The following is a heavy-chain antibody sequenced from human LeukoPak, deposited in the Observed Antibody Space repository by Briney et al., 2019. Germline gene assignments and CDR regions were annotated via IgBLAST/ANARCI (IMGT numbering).Heavy chain of an antibody. CDR3: VSMITCGGVSY. CDR2: ISVYNGNT. D-gene: IGHD3-16*01. J-gene: IGHJ4*02. Sequence: ASVKVSCKASGYTFTSYGISWVRQAPGQGLEWMGWISVYNGNTDYAQKVQGRVTMTTDTYTSTAYMEVRSLRPDDTAVYYCVSMITCGGVSYWGQGTLVTVSS. CDR1: GYTFTSYG. V-gene: IGHV1-18*01.